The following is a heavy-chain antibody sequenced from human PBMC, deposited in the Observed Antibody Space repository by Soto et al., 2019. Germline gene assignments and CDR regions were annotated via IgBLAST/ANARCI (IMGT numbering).Heavy chain of an antibody. CDR3: AHRGGATVGLYYFDY. CDR1: GFSLSTTGVG. J-gene: IGHJ4*02. Sequence: SGPTLVNPTQTLTLTCTFSGFSLSTTGVGVSWIRQPPGEALEWLALIYWHDDKRYSPSLKSRLTITKDTSKNQVVLTMTNMDPVDTATYYCAHRGGATVGLYYFDYWGQGALVTVSS. D-gene: IGHD3-16*01. V-gene: IGHV2-5*01. CDR2: IYWHDDK.